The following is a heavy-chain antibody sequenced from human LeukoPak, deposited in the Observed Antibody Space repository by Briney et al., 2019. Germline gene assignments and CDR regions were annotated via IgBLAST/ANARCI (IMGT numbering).Heavy chain of an antibody. CDR3: ASEGD. CDR1: GFTVSSNY. Sequence: GSLRLSCAVSGFTVSSNYFSWVRQAPGKGLEWVSVIYTEGTTYYADSVKGRFIISRDNSKNTVYLQMNSLRVEDTAVYYCASEGDWGQGTLVTVSS. V-gene: IGHV3-66*02. D-gene: IGHD3-16*01. CDR2: IYTEGTT. J-gene: IGHJ4*02.